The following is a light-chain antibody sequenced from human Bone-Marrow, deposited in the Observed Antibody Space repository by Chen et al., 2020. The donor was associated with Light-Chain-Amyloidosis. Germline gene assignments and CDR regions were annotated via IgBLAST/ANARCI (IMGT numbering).Light chain of an antibody. Sequence: EFVLTQSPATLSLSPGERATLSCRASQSVGSYLAWYQQKPGQAPRLLIYDASNRAIGIPARFSGSGSGTDFTLTSSSLEPEDFAVYYCQQRSNWPPALTFGGGTKVEIK. CDR1: QSVGSY. CDR2: DAS. J-gene: IGKJ4*01. CDR3: QQRSNWPPALT. V-gene: IGKV3-11*01.